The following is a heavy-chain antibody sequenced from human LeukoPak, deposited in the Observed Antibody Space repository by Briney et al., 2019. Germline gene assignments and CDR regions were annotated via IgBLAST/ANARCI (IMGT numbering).Heavy chain of an antibody. CDR2: INSDGSWT. J-gene: IGHJ4*02. V-gene: IGHV3-74*01. D-gene: IGHD2/OR15-2a*01. CDR3: VSFYETY. CDR1: GNYW. Sequence: GGSLRLSCAASGNYWMHWVRQVPGKGLVWVSHINSDGSWTSCADSVKGRFTISKDNAKNTVYLQMNSLRAEDTAVYYCVSFYETYWGRGTLVTVSS.